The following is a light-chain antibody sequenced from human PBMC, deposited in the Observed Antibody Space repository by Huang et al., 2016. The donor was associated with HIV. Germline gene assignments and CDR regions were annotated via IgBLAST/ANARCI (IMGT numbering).Light chain of an antibody. Sequence: EIVMTQSPATLSVSPGERATLACRASQSVSINLAWYQQKPGQAPRLLIYGASTRATVIPSKFSGTGSGTEFTLTISSLQSEDFAVYYCQQYNNWPTSFGQGTKLEIK. V-gene: IGKV3-15*01. J-gene: IGKJ2*03. CDR1: QSVSIN. CDR3: QQYNNWPTS. CDR2: GAS.